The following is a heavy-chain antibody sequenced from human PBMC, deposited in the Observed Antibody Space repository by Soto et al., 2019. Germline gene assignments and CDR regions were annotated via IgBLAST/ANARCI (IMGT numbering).Heavy chain of an antibody. J-gene: IGHJ6*02. CDR2: ISSYNGDT. Sequence: QVQLVQSGAEVKKPGASVKVSCKASGYTFTRSGISWVRQAPGQGPEWMGWISSYNGDTNYAQTFQGRVTMTTDTATSKADMELRSLRSDDTAVYYCAREGVAPYYYYGMDVWGQGTPFTVSS. CDR1: GYTFTRSG. D-gene: IGHD5-12*01. V-gene: IGHV1-18*01. CDR3: AREGVAPYYYYGMDV.